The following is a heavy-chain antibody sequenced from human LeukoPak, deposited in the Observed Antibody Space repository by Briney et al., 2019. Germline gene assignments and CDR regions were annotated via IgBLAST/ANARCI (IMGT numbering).Heavy chain of an antibody. CDR1: GYSFTSYD. V-gene: IGHV1-8*01. CDR2: MNPSSGNT. Sequence: ASVKVSCKASGYSFTSYDINWVRQATGQGPEWIGCMNPSSGNTGYAQRFQGRVTMTRDTSTSTAYLELSSLRSEDTAVYYCAAHTYYFSSGSFGHWGQGTLVTVSS. D-gene: IGHD3-10*01. J-gene: IGHJ4*02. CDR3: AAHTYYFSSGSFGH.